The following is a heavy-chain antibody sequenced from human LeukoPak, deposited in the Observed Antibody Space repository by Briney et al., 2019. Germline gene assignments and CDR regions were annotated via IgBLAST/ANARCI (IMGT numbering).Heavy chain of an antibody. CDR2: IIPIFGTA. Sequence: GASVKVSCMASGGTFSSYAISWVRQAPGQGLEWMGGIIPIFGTANYAQKSQGRVTITTDESTSTAYMELSSLRSEDTAVYYCARNSGSFRGIYYYYMDVWGKGTTVTVSS. V-gene: IGHV1-69*05. CDR1: GGTFSSYA. D-gene: IGHD3-10*01. CDR3: ARNSGSFRGIYYYYMDV. J-gene: IGHJ6*03.